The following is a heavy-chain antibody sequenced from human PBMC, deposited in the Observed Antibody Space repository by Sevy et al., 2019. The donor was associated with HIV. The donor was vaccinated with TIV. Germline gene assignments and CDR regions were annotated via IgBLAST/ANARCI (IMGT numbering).Heavy chain of an antibody. CDR2: INPNSGGT. CDR3: ARKVEMATNLFDY. V-gene: IGHV1-2*02. CDR1: GYTFIGYY. D-gene: IGHD5-12*01. J-gene: IGHJ4*02. Sequence: ASVKVSCEASGYTFIGYYIHWVRQAPGQGLEWMGWINPNSGGTNYAQKFQGRVTMTRDTSISTAYMELSGLRSDDTAVYYCARKVEMATNLFDYWGQGTLLTVSS.